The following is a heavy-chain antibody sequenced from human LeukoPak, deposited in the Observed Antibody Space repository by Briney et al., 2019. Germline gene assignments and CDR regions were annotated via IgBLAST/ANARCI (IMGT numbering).Heavy chain of an antibody. CDR3: ARVVHPEDGLTIDY. Sequence: ASVKVSCKASGYTFTGYYIHWVRQAPGQGLEWMGWINCNSGGTNYAQKFQGRVTMTRDTSISTAYMELSRLRSDDTAVYYCARVVHPEDGLTIDYSGQGTLVTASS. CDR1: GYTFTGYY. J-gene: IGHJ4*02. V-gene: IGHV1-2*02. CDR2: INCNSGGT. D-gene: IGHD3/OR15-3a*01.